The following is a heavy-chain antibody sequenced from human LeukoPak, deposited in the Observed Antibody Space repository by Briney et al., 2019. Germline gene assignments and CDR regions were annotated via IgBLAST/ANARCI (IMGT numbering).Heavy chain of an antibody. D-gene: IGHD6-13*01. CDR2: IYYSGST. Sequence: SESLSLTCTVSGGSISSSSYYWGWIRQPPGKGLEWIGSIYYSGSTYYNPSLKSRVTISVDTSKNQFSLKLSSVTAADTAVYYCARVRIPAAIAAAGTMWFDPWGQGTLVTVSS. J-gene: IGHJ5*02. CDR1: GGSISSSSYY. CDR3: ARVRIPAAIAAAGTMWFDP. V-gene: IGHV4-39*07.